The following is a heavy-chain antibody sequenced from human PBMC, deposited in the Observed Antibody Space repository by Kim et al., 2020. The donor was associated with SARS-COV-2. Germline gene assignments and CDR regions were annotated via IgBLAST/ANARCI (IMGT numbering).Heavy chain of an antibody. Sequence: GGSLRLSCAASGFTFSSYWMHWVRQAPGKGLVWVSRINSDGSSTRYADSVKGRFTISSENAKNTLYLQMNSLRAEDTAVYYCARDNEPLATTFSWYYYYGMDVWGQGTTVTVSS. J-gene: IGHJ6*02. CDR2: INSDGSST. D-gene: IGHD1-26*01. V-gene: IGHV3-74*01. CDR1: GFTFSSYW. CDR3: ARDNEPLATTFSWYYYYGMDV.